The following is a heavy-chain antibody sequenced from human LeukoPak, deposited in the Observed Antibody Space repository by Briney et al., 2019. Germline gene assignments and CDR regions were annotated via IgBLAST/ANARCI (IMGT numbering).Heavy chain of an antibody. CDR1: GYTFTGYY. CDR3: ARVVEIGEYYFDY. CDR2: INPNSGGT. J-gene: IGHJ4*02. V-gene: IGHV1-2*02. Sequence: SVKVSCKASGYTFTGYYMHWVRQAPGQGLEWMGWINPNSGGTNYAQKFQGRVTMTRDTSISTAYMELSRLRSDDTAVYYCARVVEIGEYYFDYWGQGTLVTVSS. D-gene: IGHD3-10*01.